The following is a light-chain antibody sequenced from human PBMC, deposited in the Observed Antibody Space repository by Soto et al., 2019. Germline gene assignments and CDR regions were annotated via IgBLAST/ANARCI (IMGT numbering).Light chain of an antibody. J-gene: IGKJ3*01. CDR3: QQYDKWPLT. CDR1: QSISTN. V-gene: IGKV3-15*01. CDR2: GAS. Sequence: EIVMTQSPATLSLSPGERASLSCRASQSISTNLAWYQQKPGQAPRLLIYGASTRATGIPARSSGSGSGTEFTLTISSPQSEDFAVYYCQQYDKWPLTFGPGTKVDIE.